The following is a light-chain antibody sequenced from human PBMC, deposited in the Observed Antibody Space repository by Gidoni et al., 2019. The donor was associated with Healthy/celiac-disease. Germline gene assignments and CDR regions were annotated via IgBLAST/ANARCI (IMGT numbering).Light chain of an antibody. CDR3: QQRSNWRWT. J-gene: IGKJ1*01. Sequence: EIVLTQSPATLSLSPGERATLSCRASQSVSSYVAWYQQKPGQAPRLLIYDASNRATGIPARFSGSGSGTDFTLTISSLEPEDFAVYYCQQRSNWRWTFGQGTKVEIK. V-gene: IGKV3-11*01. CDR2: DAS. CDR1: QSVSSY.